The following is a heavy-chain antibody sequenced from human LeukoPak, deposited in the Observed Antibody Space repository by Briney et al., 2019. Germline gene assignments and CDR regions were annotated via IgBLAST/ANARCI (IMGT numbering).Heavy chain of an antibody. Sequence: PGGSLRLSCAASGFTFSSYSMNWVRQAPGKGLEWVSSISSSSSYIYYADSVKGRFTISRDNAKNSLYLQMNSLRAEDTAVYYCARTPTTRDYYYYYMDVWGKGTTVTISS. V-gene: IGHV3-21*01. CDR2: ISSSSSYI. J-gene: IGHJ6*03. CDR3: ARTPTTRDYYYYYMDV. CDR1: GFTFSSYS. D-gene: IGHD1-14*01.